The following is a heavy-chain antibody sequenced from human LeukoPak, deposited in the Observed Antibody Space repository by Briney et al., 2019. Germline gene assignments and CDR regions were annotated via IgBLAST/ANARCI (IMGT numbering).Heavy chain of an antibody. D-gene: IGHD2-2*01. CDR2: IYSGGST. V-gene: IGHV3-53*01. Sequence: GSLRLSCAASGFTVSSNYMSWVRQAPGKGLEWVSVIYSGGSTYYADSVKGRFTISRDNSKNTLYLQMNSLRAEDTAVYYCARDCSSTSCAMDSDHWGQGTLVTVSS. CDR3: ARDCSSTSCAMDSDH. J-gene: IGHJ4*02. CDR1: GFTVSSNY.